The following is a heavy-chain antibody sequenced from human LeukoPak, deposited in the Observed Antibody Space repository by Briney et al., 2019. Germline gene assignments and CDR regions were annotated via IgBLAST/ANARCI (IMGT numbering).Heavy chain of an antibody. CDR1: GGSIFSYY. Sequence: PSETLSLTCTVSGGSIFSYYWSWIRQPPGKGLERIGFIYYSGSTNYNPSLKSRVIISVDTSKNQISLKLSSVTAADTAVYYCARGNSGYDYAFDIWGQGTMVSVSS. CDR2: IYYSGST. V-gene: IGHV4-59*01. J-gene: IGHJ3*02. CDR3: ARGNSGYDYAFDI. D-gene: IGHD5-12*01.